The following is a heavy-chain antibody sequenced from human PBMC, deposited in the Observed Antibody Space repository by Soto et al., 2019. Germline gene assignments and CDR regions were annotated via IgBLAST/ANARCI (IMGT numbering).Heavy chain of an antibody. D-gene: IGHD1-26*01. CDR1: GYTFTSYY. CDR3: AITWAGGSYDY. Sequence: QVQLVQSGAEVKKPGASVKVSCKASGYTFTSYYLHWVRQAPGQGLEWMGIINPSGGSTSYAQKFQGRVTMTRDTSTSTVYMELSGLRSEDTAVYYCAITWAGGSYDYWGQGTLVTVSS. V-gene: IGHV1-46*03. CDR2: INPSGGST. J-gene: IGHJ4*02.